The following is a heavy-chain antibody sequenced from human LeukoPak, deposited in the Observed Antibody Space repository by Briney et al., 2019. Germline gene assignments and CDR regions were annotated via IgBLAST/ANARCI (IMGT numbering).Heavy chain of an antibody. J-gene: IGHJ3*02. CDR2: IYYSGST. Sequence: SETLSLTCTVSGGSISSYYWNWIRQPPGKGLEWIGYIYYSGSTNYNPSLKSRVTISVDTSKNQFSLKLSSVTAADTAVYYCAKTGRGGMTGAFDIWGQGTMVTVSS. CDR1: GGSISSYY. CDR3: AKTGRGGMTGAFDI. V-gene: IGHV4-59*01. D-gene: IGHD3-10*01.